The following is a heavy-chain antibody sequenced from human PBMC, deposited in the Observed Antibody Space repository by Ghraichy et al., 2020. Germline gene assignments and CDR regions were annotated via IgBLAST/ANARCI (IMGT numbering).Heavy chain of an antibody. CDR1: GYSFTNYW. CDR2: IYPGDSDT. D-gene: IGHD3-10*01. V-gene: IGHV5-51*01. CDR3: ARRQYGSGSYEPFDP. Sequence: GESLNISCKGSGYSFTNYWIGWVRQMPGKGLEWMGIIYPGDSDTRYSTSFQGQVTISADKSISSAYLQWSSLKASDTAMYYCARRQYGSGSYEPFDPWGQGTLVTVSS. J-gene: IGHJ5*02.